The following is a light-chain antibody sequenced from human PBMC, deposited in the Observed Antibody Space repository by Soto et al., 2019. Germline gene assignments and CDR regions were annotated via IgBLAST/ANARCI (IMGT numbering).Light chain of an antibody. CDR1: SSDIGGYNY. CDR3: SPHAGSNNFVV. J-gene: IGLJ2*01. V-gene: IGLV2-8*01. Sequence: QSALTQPPSASGSPGQSVTISCTGTSSDIGGYNYVSWYQQHPGKAPKLMIYELSKRPSGVPDRFAGSKSGNTASLTVSGLQAEDGADYYSSPHAGSNNFVVFGGGTKLTVL. CDR2: ELS.